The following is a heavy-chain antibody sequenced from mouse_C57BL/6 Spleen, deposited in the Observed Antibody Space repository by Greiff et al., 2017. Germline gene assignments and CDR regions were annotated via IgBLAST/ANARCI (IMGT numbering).Heavy chain of an antibody. D-gene: IGHD3-1*01. CDR1: GFTFSSYA. J-gene: IGHJ2*01. Sequence: EVKVVESGGGLVKPGGSLKLSCAASGFTFSSYAMSWVRQTPEKRLEWVATISDGGSYTYYPDNVKGRFTISRDNAKNNLYLQMSHLKSEDTAMYYCAREGEGFCSYYFDYWGQGTTLTVSS. V-gene: IGHV5-4*01. CDR2: ISDGGSYT. CDR3: AREGEGFCSYYFDY.